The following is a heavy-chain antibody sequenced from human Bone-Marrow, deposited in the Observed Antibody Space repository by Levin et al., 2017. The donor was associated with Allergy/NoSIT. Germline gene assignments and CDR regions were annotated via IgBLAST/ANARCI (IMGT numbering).Heavy chain of an antibody. CDR2: ISWNNGTI. D-gene: IGHD7-27*01. J-gene: IGHJ4*02. Sequence: SLKISCGVSGFTFENYAMHWVRQAPGKGLEWVSGISWNNGTIGYADSVKDRFTISRDNARNSLFLQMNSLTPEDTAFYYCAKGLNWGSPNTFDSWGRGTLVTVSS. V-gene: IGHV3-9*01. CDR3: AKGLNWGSPNTFDS. CDR1: GFTFENYA.